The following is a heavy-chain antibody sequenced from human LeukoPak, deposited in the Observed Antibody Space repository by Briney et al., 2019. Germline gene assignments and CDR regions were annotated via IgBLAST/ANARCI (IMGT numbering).Heavy chain of an antibody. J-gene: IGHJ4*02. V-gene: IGHV4-38-2*02. D-gene: IGHD5-18*01. CDR1: TYSISSGYY. Sequence: PSETLSLTCTVSTYSISSGYYWGWIRQPPGKGLEWIGNIYHNGNTYYNPSLKSRVTISVDTSKKQFSLKLRTATAADTAVYYCARIEAVTRGYNHAYYFDYWGQGTLVTVSS. CDR3: ARIEAVTRGYNHAYYFDY. CDR2: IYHNGNT.